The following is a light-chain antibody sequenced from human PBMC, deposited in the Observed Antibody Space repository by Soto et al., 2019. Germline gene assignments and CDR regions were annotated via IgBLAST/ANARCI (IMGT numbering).Light chain of an antibody. CDR1: QSVSSN. CDR2: DAS. CDR3: QQYIKWPIT. V-gene: IGKV3-15*01. J-gene: IGKJ5*01. Sequence: EIVMTQSPGTLSVSPGERATLSVRASQSVSSNLAWYQQKPGQGPRLLISDASTRATGIPARFSGSGSGTEFTLTVSSLQSEDFAVYYCQQYIKWPITFGQGTRLEIK.